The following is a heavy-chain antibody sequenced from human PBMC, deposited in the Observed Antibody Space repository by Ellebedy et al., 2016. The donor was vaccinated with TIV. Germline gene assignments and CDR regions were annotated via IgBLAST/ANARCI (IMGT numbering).Heavy chain of an antibody. Sequence: SETLSLTXTVSAASISSRSSYWGWIRQPPGKGLEWIGSIYYSGSTYYNPSLKSRVTISVDTSKNQFSLKLSSVTAADTAVYYCARAITYYDILTGYFPDWFDPWGQGTLVTVSS. J-gene: IGHJ5*02. V-gene: IGHV4-39*07. CDR1: AASISSRSSY. D-gene: IGHD3-9*01. CDR2: IYYSGST. CDR3: ARAITYYDILTGYFPDWFDP.